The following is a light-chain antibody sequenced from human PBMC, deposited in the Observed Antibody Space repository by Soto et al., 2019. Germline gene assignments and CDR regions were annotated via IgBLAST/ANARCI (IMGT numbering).Light chain of an antibody. J-gene: IGKJ1*01. CDR1: QSVSSSY. V-gene: IGKV3-20*01. CDR3: QQYGSSPRT. Sequence: EIVLTQSPGTLXLSXXXXXXLSCRASQSVSSSYLAWYQQKPGQAPRLLIYGASSRATGIPDRFSGSGSGTDFTLTISRLEPEDFAVYYCQQYGSSPRTFGQGTKV. CDR2: GAS.